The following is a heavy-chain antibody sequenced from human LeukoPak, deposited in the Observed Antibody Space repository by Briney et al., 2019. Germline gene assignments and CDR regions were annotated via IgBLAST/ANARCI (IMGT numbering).Heavy chain of an antibody. CDR3: ARQGSGGRSFDV. Sequence: PSETLSLTCTVSGVSVSSDSYYWTWIRQPPWKGLDWIGYMYNSGSTNYNPSLKSRVTISIDTSKNQVSLRLSSVTAADTAVYYCARQGSGGRSFDVWGQGTMVTVSS. V-gene: IGHV4-61*01. CDR1: GVSVSSDSYY. CDR2: MYNSGST. D-gene: IGHD1-26*01. J-gene: IGHJ3*01.